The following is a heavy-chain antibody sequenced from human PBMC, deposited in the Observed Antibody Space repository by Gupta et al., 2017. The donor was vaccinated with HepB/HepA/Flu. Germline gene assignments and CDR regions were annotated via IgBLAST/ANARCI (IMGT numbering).Heavy chain of an antibody. D-gene: IGHD1-26*01. V-gene: IGHV1-69*01. CDR2: IIPIFGTA. CDR3: ASSVLINTSGSYYLFRPPTHDAFDI. Sequence: EVKKPGSSVKVSCKASGGTFSSYAISWVRQAPGQGLEWMGGIIPIFGTANYAQKFQGRVTITADESTSTAYMELSSLRSEDTAVYYCASSVLINTSGSYYLFRPPTHDAFDIWGQGTMVTVSS. J-gene: IGHJ3*02. CDR1: GGTFSSYA.